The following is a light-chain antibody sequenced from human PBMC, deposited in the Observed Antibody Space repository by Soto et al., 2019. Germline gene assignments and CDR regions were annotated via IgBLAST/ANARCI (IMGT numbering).Light chain of an antibody. CDR2: LGS. Sequence: DLVLTQSPLSLPVTPGEPASISCRSSQSLLHSTGHNYLDWYLQKPGQSPQLLIYLGSNRASGVPDRFSGRGSGTGFTLKISRVEAEDVGVFYCMQALQTPYTFGQGTKLEIK. CDR3: MQALQTPYT. V-gene: IGKV2-28*01. CDR1: QSLLHSTGHNY. J-gene: IGKJ2*01.